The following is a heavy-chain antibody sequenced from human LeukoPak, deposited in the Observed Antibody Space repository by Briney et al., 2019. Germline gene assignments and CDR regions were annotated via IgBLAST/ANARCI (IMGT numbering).Heavy chain of an antibody. D-gene: IGHD5-18*01. J-gene: IGHJ2*01. CDR1: GGSISSYY. CDR2: IYYSGST. CDR3: ARHPGNSYGSWYFDL. V-gene: IGHV4-59*08. Sequence: SETLSLTCTVSGGSISSYYWSWIQQPPGRGLEWIGNIYYSGSTSYNPSLMSRVTISVDTSKNQFSLRLSSVTATDTAVYYCARHPGNSYGSWYFDLWGRGTLVAVSS.